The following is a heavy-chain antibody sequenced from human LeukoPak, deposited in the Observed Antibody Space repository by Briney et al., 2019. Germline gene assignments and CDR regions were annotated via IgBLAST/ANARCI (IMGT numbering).Heavy chain of an antibody. J-gene: IGHJ4*02. V-gene: IGHV3-74*01. D-gene: IGHD5-18*01. Sequence: GGSLRLSCAASGFTFSSYWMHWVRQAPGKGLVWVSRINSDGSSTSYADSVKGRFTISRDNAKNTLHLQMNSLRAEDTAVYYCAREDTSMITQIDYWGQGTLVTVSS. CDR1: GFTFSSYW. CDR2: INSDGSST. CDR3: AREDTSMITQIDY.